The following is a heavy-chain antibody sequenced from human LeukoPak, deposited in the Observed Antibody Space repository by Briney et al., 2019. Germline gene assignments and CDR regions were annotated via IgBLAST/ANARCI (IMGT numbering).Heavy chain of an antibody. V-gene: IGHV3-7*01. J-gene: IGHJ4*02. Sequence: PGGSLRLSCAASGFTFSSYEMNWVRQAPGKGLEWVANIKQDGSEKYYVESVKGRFTISRDNTKNSLYLQMDSLTAEDTAVYYCVRISTAVAGADYWGQGTLVTVSS. CDR1: GFTFSSYE. CDR3: VRISTAVAGADY. CDR2: IKQDGSEK. D-gene: IGHD6-19*01.